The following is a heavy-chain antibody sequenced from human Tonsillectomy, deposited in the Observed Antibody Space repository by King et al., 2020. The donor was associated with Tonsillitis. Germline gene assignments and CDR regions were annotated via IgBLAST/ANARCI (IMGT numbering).Heavy chain of an antibody. Sequence: VQLVESGGGVVQPGRSLRLSCAASGFSFNEYGMHWVRQAAGKGLEWLAVISYEGRNKFYADSVKGRFTISRDNSKNTLVLQMNSLRREDTAVYYCAKEYYRASGYDTRDYFYGMDVWGQGTTVTVSS. V-gene: IGHV3-30*18. J-gene: IGHJ6*02. CDR1: GFSFNEYG. CDR3: AKEYYRASGYDTRDYFYGMDV. D-gene: IGHD5-12*01. CDR2: ISYEGRNK.